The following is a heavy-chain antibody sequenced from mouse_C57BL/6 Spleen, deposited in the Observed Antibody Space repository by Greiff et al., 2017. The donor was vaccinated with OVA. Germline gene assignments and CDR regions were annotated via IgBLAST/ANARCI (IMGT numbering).Heavy chain of an antibody. CDR1: GFTFSDYY. D-gene: IGHD1-1*01. CDR2: INYDGSST. Sequence: EVQLVESEGGLVQPGSSMKLSCTASGFTFSDYYMAWVRQVPEKGLEWVANINYDGSSTYYLDSLKSRFIISRDNAKNILYLQMSSLKSEDTATYYCARGYYGSSPYYFDYWGQGTTLTVSS. CDR3: ARGYYGSSPYYFDY. J-gene: IGHJ2*01. V-gene: IGHV5-16*01.